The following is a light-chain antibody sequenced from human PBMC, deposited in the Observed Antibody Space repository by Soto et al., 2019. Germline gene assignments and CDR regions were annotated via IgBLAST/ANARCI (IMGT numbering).Light chain of an antibody. Sequence: EIVLTQSPGTLSLSPGERATLSCRASQSVSSDLAWYQQKPGQTPRLLIYDTSTRATGVPARFSGSGSGTDFTLTISSLEPEDFAVYYCQQRSNWPITFGQGTRLEIK. J-gene: IGKJ5*01. CDR1: QSVSSD. CDR2: DTS. V-gene: IGKV3-11*01. CDR3: QQRSNWPIT.